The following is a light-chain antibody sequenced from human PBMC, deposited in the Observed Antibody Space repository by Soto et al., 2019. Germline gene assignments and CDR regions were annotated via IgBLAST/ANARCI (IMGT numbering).Light chain of an antibody. V-gene: IGLV1-47*01. CDR1: SSNIGSNY. J-gene: IGLJ2*01. CDR2: RNN. Sequence: QSVLTQPPSASGTPGQRVTISCSGSSSNIGSNYVYWYQQLPGMAPKLLIYRNNQRPSGVPDRFSGSKSGTSASLAIGGLRSEDEADYYCAAWDDSLSVLVFGGGTKLTVL. CDR3: AAWDDSLSVLV.